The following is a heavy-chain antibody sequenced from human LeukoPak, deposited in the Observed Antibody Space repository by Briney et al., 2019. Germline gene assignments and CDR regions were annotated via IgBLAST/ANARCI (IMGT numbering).Heavy chain of an antibody. J-gene: IGHJ4*02. Sequence: PSETLSLTCAVSGGSISSGGYSWSWIRQPPGKGLEWVSFIYSDNTHYSDSVKGRFTISRDNSKNTLYLQMNSLRAEDTAVYYCARRAGAYSHPYDYWGQGTLVTVSS. CDR3: ARRAGAYSHPYDY. V-gene: IGHV3-53*01. CDR1: GGSISSGGYS. D-gene: IGHD4/OR15-4a*01. CDR2: IYSDNT.